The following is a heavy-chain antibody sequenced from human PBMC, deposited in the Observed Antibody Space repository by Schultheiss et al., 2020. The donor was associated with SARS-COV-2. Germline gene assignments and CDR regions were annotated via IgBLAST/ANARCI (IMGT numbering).Heavy chain of an antibody. V-gene: IGHV5-51*01. CDR2: IYPGDSDT. Sequence: GESLKISCKGSGYSFTSYWIGWVRQMPGKGLEWMGIIYPGDSDTRYSPSFQGQVTISADKSISTAYLQWSSLKASDTAIYYCARRTGYCSGGSCQLLDYWGQGTLVTVSS. J-gene: IGHJ4*02. CDR3: ARRTGYCSGGSCQLLDY. D-gene: IGHD2-15*01. CDR1: GYSFTSYW.